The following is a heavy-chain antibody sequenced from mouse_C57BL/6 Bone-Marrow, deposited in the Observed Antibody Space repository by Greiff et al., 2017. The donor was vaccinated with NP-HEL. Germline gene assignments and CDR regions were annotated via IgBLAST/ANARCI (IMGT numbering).Heavy chain of an antibody. J-gene: IGHJ3*01. D-gene: IGHD1-1*01. V-gene: IGHV1-85*01. Sequence: VKLQQSGPELVKPGASVKLSCKASGYTFTSYDINWVKQRPGQGLEWIGRIYPRDGSTKYNEKFKGKATLTVDTSSSTAYMELHSLTSEDSAVYFCARGATVVGKFAYWGQGTLVTVSA. CDR1: GYTFTSYD. CDR2: IYPRDGST. CDR3: ARGATVVGKFAY.